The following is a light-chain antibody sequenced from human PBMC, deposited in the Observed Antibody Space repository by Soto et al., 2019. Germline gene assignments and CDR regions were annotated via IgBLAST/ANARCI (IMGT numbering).Light chain of an antibody. Sequence: DLQMTQSPSTLSASVGARVTITCRASQSISSYLNWYQQKPGKAPNLLIYAASSLQSGVPSRFSGSGSGTDFTLTISSLQPEDFETYDCQQSYSTPRTFGQGTKVDI. V-gene: IGKV1-39*01. CDR3: QQSYSTPRT. CDR2: AAS. J-gene: IGKJ1*01. CDR1: QSISSY.